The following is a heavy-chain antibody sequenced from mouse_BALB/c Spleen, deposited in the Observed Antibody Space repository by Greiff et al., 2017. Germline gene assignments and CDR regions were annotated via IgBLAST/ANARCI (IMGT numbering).Heavy chain of an antibody. D-gene: IGHD2-10*02. V-gene: IGHV5-6-3*01. Sequence: DVKLVDSGGGLVQPGGSLKLSCAASGFTFSSYGMSWVRQTPDKRLELVATINSNGGSTYYPDSVKGRFTISRDNAKNTLYLQMSSLKSEDTAMYYCARGYGNYVHFDYWGQGTTLTVSS. CDR3: ARGYGNYVHFDY. J-gene: IGHJ2*01. CDR1: GFTFSSYG. CDR2: INSNGGST.